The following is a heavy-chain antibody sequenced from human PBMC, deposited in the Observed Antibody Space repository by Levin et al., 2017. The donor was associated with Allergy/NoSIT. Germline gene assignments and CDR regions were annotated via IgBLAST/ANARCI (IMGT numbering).Heavy chain of an antibody. D-gene: IGHD5-12*01. CDR1: GFTFRNYG. V-gene: IGHV3-33*01. CDR3: AREARDVYSGYVPFDY. J-gene: IGHJ4*02. Sequence: HAGGSLRLSCAASGFTFRNYGMHWVRQAPGKGLEWVAVIWYDGNDKYYADSVKGRFIISRDNSKTTLYLQMNSLRAEDTAMYYCAREARDVYSGYVPFDYWGQGTLVTVSS. CDR2: IWYDGNDK.